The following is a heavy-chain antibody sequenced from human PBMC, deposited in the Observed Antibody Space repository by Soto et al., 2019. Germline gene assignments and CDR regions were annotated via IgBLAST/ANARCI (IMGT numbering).Heavy chain of an antibody. CDR1: GGSISSDSFY. V-gene: IGHV4-39*01. CDR2: IYYSGDT. D-gene: IGHD2-15*01. J-gene: IGHJ6*02. CDR3: ARNQPQRYCSGGTCRPAYGMDV. Sequence: SETLSLTCTVSGGSISSDSFYWAWIRQPPGKGLEWIGIIYYSGDTYYNPSLAGRLTMSVDTSNQFSLTLRSVTAADTALYYCARNQPQRYCSGGTCRPAYGMDVWGQGTTVTVYS.